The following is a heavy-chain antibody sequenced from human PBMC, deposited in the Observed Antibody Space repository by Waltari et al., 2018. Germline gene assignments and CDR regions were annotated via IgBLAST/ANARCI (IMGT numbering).Heavy chain of an antibody. J-gene: IGHJ6*02. CDR1: EYTFTSSY. D-gene: IGHD2-21*01. V-gene: IGHV1-46*01. CDR2: INPSGGMT. CDR3: ARDTGALWMDV. Sequence: QVQLVQSGAEVKKPGASVKISCKTSEYTFTSSYIHWVRQARGQGLEWMGIINPSGGMTIYAQKFQGRVTMTRDTSTSTVYMELSSLRSEDTAVYYCARDTGALWMDVWGQGTTVTVSS.